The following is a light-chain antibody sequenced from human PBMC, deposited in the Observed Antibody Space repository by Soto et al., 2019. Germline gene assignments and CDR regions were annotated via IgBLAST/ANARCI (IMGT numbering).Light chain of an antibody. V-gene: IGKV2-28*01. J-gene: IGKJ1*01. CDR2: LGS. CDR3: MQALQSPPT. CDR1: QSLPHSNGSDS. Sequence: EIVMTQSPLSLPVTTGEPASISCRSSQSLPHSNGSDSLDWYLQKPGQSPQLLIYLGSNRASGVHARFSGSASGIDVTLKISRVEADDVGVYSGMQALQSPPTFGKGTKVEVE.